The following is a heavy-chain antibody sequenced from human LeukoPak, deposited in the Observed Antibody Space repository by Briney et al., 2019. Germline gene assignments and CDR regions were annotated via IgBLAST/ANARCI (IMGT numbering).Heavy chain of an antibody. Sequence: SETLSLTCTVSGGSISSYYWSWIRQPPGKGLEWIWYIYYSGSTNYNPSLKSRVTISVDTSKNQFSLKLSSVTAADTAVYYCARIRRSYSSSWYKGGLCFDYWGQGTLVTVSS. J-gene: IGHJ4*02. CDR3: ARIRRSYSSSWYKGGLCFDY. CDR1: GGSISSYY. D-gene: IGHD6-13*01. V-gene: IGHV4-59*08. CDR2: IYYSGST.